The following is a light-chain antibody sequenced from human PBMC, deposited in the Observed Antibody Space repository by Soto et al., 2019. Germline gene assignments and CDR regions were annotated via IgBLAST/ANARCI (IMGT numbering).Light chain of an antibody. Sequence: QSVLTQPPSVSEPPGQRVTISCTGSSSNIGAGYEAHWYQQVPGTAPKLLIYENNNRPSGVPDRFSGSKSGTSASLAITGLQAEDEAEYYCQSYDSSRSGYVFGTGTKLTVL. J-gene: IGLJ1*01. CDR1: SSNIGAGYE. CDR2: ENN. CDR3: QSYDSSRSGYV. V-gene: IGLV1-40*01.